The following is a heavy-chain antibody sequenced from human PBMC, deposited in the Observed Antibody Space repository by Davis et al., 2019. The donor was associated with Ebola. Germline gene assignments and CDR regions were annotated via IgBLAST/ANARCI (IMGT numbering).Heavy chain of an antibody. J-gene: IGHJ6*02. CDR2: IFSNDEK. CDR3: ARISYGSSYLPPLYGMDV. D-gene: IGHD6-6*01. V-gene: IGHV2-26*01. Sequence: SGPTLVKPTETLTLTCTVSGFSLSNARMGVSWIRQPPGKALEWLAHIFSNDEKSYSTSLKSRLTISKDTSKSQVVLTMANMDPVDTATYYCARISYGSSYLPPLYGMDVWGQGTTVTVSS. CDR1: GFSLSNARMG.